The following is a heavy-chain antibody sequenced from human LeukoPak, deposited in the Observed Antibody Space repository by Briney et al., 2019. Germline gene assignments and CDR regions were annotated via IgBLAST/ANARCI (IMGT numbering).Heavy chain of an antibody. D-gene: IGHD1-26*01. V-gene: IGHV3-30*03. CDR2: ISYDGSNK. J-gene: IGHJ6*04. CDR1: GFTFSSYG. Sequence: GGSLRLSCAASGFTFSSYGMHWIRQAPGKGLEWVAVISYDGSNKYYADSVKGRFTISRDNSKNTLYLQMNSLRAEDTAVYYCARDFSIVGATTGSDVWGKGTTVTISS. CDR3: ARDFSIVGATTGSDV.